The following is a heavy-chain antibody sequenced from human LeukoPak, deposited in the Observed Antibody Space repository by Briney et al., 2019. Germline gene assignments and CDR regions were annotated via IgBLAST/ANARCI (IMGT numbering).Heavy chain of an antibody. CDR2: IYYSGST. J-gene: IGHJ4*02. CDR1: GGSISSSSYY. CDR3: ARDLSDSSGFY. Sequence: SETLSLTCTVSGGSISSSSYYWGWIRQPPGKGLEWIGSIYYSGSTYYNPSLKSRVTISVDTSKNQFSLKLSSVTAADTAVYYCARDLSDSSGFYWGQGTLVTVSS. D-gene: IGHD3-22*01. V-gene: IGHV4-39*02.